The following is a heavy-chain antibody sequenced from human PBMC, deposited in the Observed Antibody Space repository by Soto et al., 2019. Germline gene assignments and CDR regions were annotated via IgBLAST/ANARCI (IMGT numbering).Heavy chain of an antibody. CDR3: VRDKTVTRGYGMDV. CDR1: GGSISGYY. J-gene: IGHJ6*02. D-gene: IGHD4-17*01. V-gene: IGHV4-59*12. Sequence: SETLSLTCTVSGGSISGYYWSWIRQPPGKGLEWIGYMYNTGSTVYNPSFKSRVTISVDTSKNQFSLQLNAVTPEDTAVYYCVRDKTVTRGYGMDVWGQGTTVTVSS. CDR2: MYNTGST.